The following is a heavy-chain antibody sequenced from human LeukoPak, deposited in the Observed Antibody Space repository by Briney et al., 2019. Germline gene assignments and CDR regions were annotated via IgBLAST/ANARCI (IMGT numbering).Heavy chain of an antibody. CDR3: PRGDGRGRSDGAT. V-gene: IGHV3-7*01. D-gene: IGHD5-18*01. J-gene: IGHJ4*02. Sequence: PGGSLRLSCGASGFSFSNHWMGWVRQAPENGLEWVAVMNQHGNDKYHLDSVKGRFTISRDNAKNTLYLQMNSLRVEDTAVYYCPRGDGRGRSDGATWGPGTLVTVSS. CDR1: GFSFSNHW. CDR2: MNQHGNDK.